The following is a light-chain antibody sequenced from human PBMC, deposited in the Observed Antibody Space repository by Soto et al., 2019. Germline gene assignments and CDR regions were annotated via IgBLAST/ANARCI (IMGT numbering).Light chain of an antibody. CDR2: DAS. CDR1: HDVSRN. J-gene: IGKJ4*01. CDR3: QQYNSMLS. V-gene: IGKV1-33*01. Sequence: DIQMTQSPSSLSASEGDRVTITCQSSHDVSRNLNWFQQKPGEAPQLLIYDASNLERGVPSRFSGSWSGTDFTLTISRLKPEDVATYYGQQYNSMLSVGGGIEVEIK.